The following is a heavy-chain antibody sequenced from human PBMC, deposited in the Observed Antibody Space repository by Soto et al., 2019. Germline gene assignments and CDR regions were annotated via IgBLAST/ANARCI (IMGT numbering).Heavy chain of an antibody. J-gene: IGHJ5*01. D-gene: IGHD6-19*01. CDR1: GASFTSAVYY. CDR2: IQNSVST. CDR3: AMSRSGILDS. Sequence: SETLSLTCSVSGASFTSAVYYCSWIRQLPGKGLEWIGCIQNSVSTIYSPSLKSRATISVDTSKNQFSLRPNSVTAADTAMYYCAMSRSGILDSWGQGTQVTVSS. V-gene: IGHV4-31*03.